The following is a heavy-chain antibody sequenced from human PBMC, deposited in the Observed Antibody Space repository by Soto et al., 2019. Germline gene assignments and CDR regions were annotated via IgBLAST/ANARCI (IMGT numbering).Heavy chain of an antibody. D-gene: IGHD6-13*01. CDR2: IIPIFGTA. V-gene: IGHV1-69*13. CDR3: ARGSARFSSSWYSLYYGMDF. CDR1: GGTFSSYA. J-gene: IGHJ6*02. Sequence: ASVKVSCKASGGTFSSYAISWVRQAPGQGLEWMGGIIPIFGTANYAQKFQGRVTITADESTSTAYMELSSLRSEDTAVYYCARGSARFSSSWYSLYYGMDFWGQGTTVTVSS.